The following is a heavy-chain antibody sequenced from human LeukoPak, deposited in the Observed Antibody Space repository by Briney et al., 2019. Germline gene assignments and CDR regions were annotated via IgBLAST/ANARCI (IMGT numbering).Heavy chain of an antibody. V-gene: IGHV3-74*01. D-gene: IGHD3-22*01. CDR3: AVEAIIPATGAFQH. CDR1: GFTFSSYW. Sequence: GGSLRLSCAASGFTFSSYWMHLVRQAPGKGLVWVSRINSDGSSTSYADSVKGRFTISRDNAKNTLYLQMNSLRAEDTAVYYCAVEAIIPATGAFQHWGQGTLVTVSS. J-gene: IGHJ1*01. CDR2: INSDGSST.